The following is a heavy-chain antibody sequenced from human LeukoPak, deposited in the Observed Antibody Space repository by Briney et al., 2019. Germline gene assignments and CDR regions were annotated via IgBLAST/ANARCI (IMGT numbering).Heavy chain of an antibody. V-gene: IGHV3-7*03. J-gene: IGHJ6*04. CDR2: IKQDGSEK. CDR3: SSLYYDILTGYDYYGMDV. Sequence: GGSLRLSCAAYGFTFSSYWMSWVRQAPGKGLERVTNIKQDGSEKYYVDSVKGRYTISRDNAKNSLYLQMNSLRAEDTAVYYCSSLYYDILTGYDYYGMDVWGKGTTVTVSS. CDR1: GFTFSSYW. D-gene: IGHD3-9*01.